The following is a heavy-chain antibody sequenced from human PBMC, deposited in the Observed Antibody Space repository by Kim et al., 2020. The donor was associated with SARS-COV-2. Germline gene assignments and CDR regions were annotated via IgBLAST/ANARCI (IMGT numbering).Heavy chain of an antibody. CDR1: GGSFSGYY. D-gene: IGHD6-13*01. CDR2: INHSGST. V-gene: IGHV4-34*01. CDR3: ARGVAAAGQWVYYYYGMDV. J-gene: IGHJ6*02. Sequence: SETLSLTCAVYGGSFSGYYWSWIRQPPGKGLEWIGEINHSGSTNYNPSLKSRVTISVDTSKNQFSLKLSSVTAADTAVFYCARGVAAAGQWVYYYYGMDVWGQGTTVTVSS.